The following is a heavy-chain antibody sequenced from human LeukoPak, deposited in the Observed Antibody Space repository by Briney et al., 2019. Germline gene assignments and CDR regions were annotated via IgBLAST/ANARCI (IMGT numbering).Heavy chain of an antibody. Sequence: ASVKVSCKASGGTFSSYAISWVRQAPGQGLGWMGGIIPIFGTANYAQKFQGRVTITADESTSTAYMELSSLRSEDTAVYYCARGGSTVVVPAATFYYYYMDVWGKGTTVTVSS. V-gene: IGHV1-69*13. D-gene: IGHD2-2*01. CDR2: IIPIFGTA. CDR3: ARGGSTVVVPAATFYYYYMDV. J-gene: IGHJ6*03. CDR1: GGTFSSYA.